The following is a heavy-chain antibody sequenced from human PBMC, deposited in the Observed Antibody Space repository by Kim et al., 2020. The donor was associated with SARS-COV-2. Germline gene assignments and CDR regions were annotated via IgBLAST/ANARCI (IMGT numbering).Heavy chain of an antibody. J-gene: IGHJ5*02. CDR3: ARGRGDWGLLRLLDP. D-gene: IGHD7-27*01. V-gene: IGHV3-74*01. Sequence: ADSVKGRFTIARDNAKNMVDMEMDSLRAEDTAVYYCARGRGDWGLLRLLDPWGQGTLVTVSS.